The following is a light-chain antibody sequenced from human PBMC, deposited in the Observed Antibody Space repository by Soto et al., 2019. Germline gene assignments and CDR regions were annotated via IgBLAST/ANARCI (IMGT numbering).Light chain of an antibody. Sequence: QSVLTQPPSVSAAPGQRVTISCSGSSSNIGNNYVSWYQQFPGTAPILLIYEDNVRPSGIPDRFSGSKSGTSATLGIIGLQTGDEADYYCAAWGSPDYVFGTGTKVTVL. CDR1: SSNIGNNY. CDR2: EDN. V-gene: IGLV1-51*02. CDR3: AAWGSPDYV. J-gene: IGLJ1*01.